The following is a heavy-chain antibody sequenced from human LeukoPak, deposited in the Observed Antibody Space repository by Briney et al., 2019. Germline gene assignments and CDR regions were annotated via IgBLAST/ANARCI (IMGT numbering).Heavy chain of an antibody. Sequence: PSETLSLTCAVYGGSFSGYYWGWIRQPPGKGLEWIGEINHSGSTNYNPSLKSRVTISVDTSKNQFSLKLSSVTAADTAVYYCARGHRYCSSTSCFSGWFDPWGQGILVTVSS. V-gene: IGHV4-34*01. CDR3: ARGHRYCSSTSCFSGWFDP. J-gene: IGHJ5*02. CDR2: INHSGST. D-gene: IGHD2-2*01. CDR1: GGSFSGYY.